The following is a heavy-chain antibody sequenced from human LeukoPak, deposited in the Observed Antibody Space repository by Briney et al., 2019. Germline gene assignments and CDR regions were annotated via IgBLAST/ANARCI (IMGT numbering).Heavy chain of an antibody. CDR1: GFTFSSYA. CDR3: ARDHEEWGLYDAFDI. V-gene: IGHV3-23*01. D-gene: IGHD1-26*01. Sequence: PGGSLRLSCAASGFTFSSYAMSWVRQAPGKGLEWVSAISGSGGSTYYADSVKGRFTISRDNSKNTLYLQMNSLRAEDTAVYYCARDHEEWGLYDAFDIWGQGTMVTVSS. J-gene: IGHJ3*02. CDR2: ISGSGGST.